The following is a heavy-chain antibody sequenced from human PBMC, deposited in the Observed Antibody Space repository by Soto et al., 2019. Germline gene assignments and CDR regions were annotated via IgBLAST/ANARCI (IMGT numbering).Heavy chain of an antibody. D-gene: IGHD3-10*01. CDR3: AKGRYYGSGLKMEVNAFDI. CDR1: GFTFSSYA. CDR2: ISGSGGST. V-gene: IGHV3-23*01. J-gene: IGHJ3*02. Sequence: GGSLRLSCAASGFTFSSYAMSWVRQAPGKGLEWVSAISGSGGSTYYADSVKGRFTISRDNSKNTLYLQMNSLRAEDTAVYYCAKGRYYGSGLKMEVNAFDIWGQGKMVTVSS.